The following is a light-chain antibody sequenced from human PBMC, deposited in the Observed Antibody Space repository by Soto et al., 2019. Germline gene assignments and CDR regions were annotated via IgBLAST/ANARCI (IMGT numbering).Light chain of an antibody. V-gene: IGLV7-46*01. CDR2: DTN. CDR1: TGAVTSGHY. Sequence: QAVVTQEPSLTVSPGGTVTLTCGSSTGAVTSGHYPYWFQQKPGQAPRTLIYDTNDKHSWTPARFSGSLLGGKAALTLSGAQPEDEADHYCLLSYSDAHVFGGGTKLTVL. J-gene: IGLJ2*01. CDR3: LLSYSDAHV.